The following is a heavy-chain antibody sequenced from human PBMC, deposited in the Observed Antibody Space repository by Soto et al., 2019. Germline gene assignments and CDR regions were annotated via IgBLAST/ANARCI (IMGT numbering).Heavy chain of an antibody. CDR1: GFTFSSYA. CDR3: VKDRVRGAPGPWTCFDY. J-gene: IGHJ4*02. V-gene: IGHV3-64D*06. Sequence: GGSLRLSCSASGFTFSSYAMHWVRQAPGKGLEYVSGISSNGGSTYYADSVKGRFTISRDNSKNTLYLQMSSLRAEDTAVYYCVKDRVRGAPGPWTCFDYWGQGTLVTVSS. CDR2: ISSNGGST. D-gene: IGHD3-10*01.